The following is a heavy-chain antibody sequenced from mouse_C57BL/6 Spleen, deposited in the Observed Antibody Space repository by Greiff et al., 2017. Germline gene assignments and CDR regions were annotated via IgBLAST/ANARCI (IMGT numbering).Heavy chain of an antibody. CDR3: ARDPWYYGREGVAG. V-gene: IGHV5-4*01. Sequence: EVQGVESGGGLVKPGGSLKLSCAASGFTFSSYAMSWVRQTPEKRLEWVATISDGGSYTYYPDNVKGRITISRDNAKNNLYLQMSHLKSEDTAMYYCARDPWYYGREGVAGWGKGTLVTVSA. J-gene: IGHJ3*01. CDR1: GFTFSSYA. D-gene: IGHD1-1*01. CDR2: ISDGGSYT.